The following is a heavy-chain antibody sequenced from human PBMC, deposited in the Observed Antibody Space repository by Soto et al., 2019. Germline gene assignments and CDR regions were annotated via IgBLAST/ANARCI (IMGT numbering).Heavy chain of an antibody. D-gene: IGHD5-12*01. CDR1: GGSISSGGYS. CDR2: IYHSGST. Sequence: QLQLQESGSGLVKPSQTLSLTCAVSGGSISSGGYSWSWIRQPPGKGLEWIGYIYHSGSTYYNPPLKRRATISVDRSKNQFSLKLSSVTAADTAVYYCAAGGGLPRYYWGQGTLVTVSS. J-gene: IGHJ4*02. CDR3: AAGGGLPRYY. V-gene: IGHV4-30-2*01.